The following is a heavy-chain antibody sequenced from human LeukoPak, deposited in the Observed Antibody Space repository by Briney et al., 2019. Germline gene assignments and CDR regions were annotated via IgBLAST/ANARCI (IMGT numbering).Heavy chain of an antibody. CDR1: GFTFTNHW. V-gene: IGHV3-7*03. Sequence: QSGGSLRLSCAASGFTFTNHWMSWVRQAPGKGLEWVANIKEDGSEKYYVDSVKGRFTVSRDNVKNSLFLQMNSLRVDDTAVYYCAKSGSSVFWSWGQGTLVTVSS. CDR3: AKSGSSVFWS. CDR2: IKEDGSEK. J-gene: IGHJ5*02. D-gene: IGHD3-3*02.